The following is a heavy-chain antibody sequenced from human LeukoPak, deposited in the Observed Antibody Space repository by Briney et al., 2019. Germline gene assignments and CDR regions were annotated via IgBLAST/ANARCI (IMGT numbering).Heavy chain of an antibody. CDR3: ARDLVLAARSFDY. Sequence: GGSLRLSCAASGFTFSSYRMTWVRQAPGKGLEWVSSISSSSSYIYYADSVKGRFTISRDNAKNSLYLQMNSLRAEDTAVYYCARDLVLAARSFDYWGQGTLVTVSS. CDR2: ISSSSSYI. CDR1: GFTFSSYR. J-gene: IGHJ4*02. D-gene: IGHD6-6*01. V-gene: IGHV3-21*01.